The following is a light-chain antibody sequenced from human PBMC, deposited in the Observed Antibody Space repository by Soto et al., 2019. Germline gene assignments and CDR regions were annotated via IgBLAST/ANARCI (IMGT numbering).Light chain of an antibody. CDR1: QGISSA. CDR3: QQFNSYLT. Sequence: AIQLTQSPSSLSASVGDRVTITCRASQGISSALAWYQQKPGKAPKLLIYDSSSLESWVPSRFSGSGSGTDFTLTISRLQPEDFETYYCQQFNSYLTFGPGTKVDIK. CDR2: DSS. V-gene: IGKV1-13*02. J-gene: IGKJ3*01.